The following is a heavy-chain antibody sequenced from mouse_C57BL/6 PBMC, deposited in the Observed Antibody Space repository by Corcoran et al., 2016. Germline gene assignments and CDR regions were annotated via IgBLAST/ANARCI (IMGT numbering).Heavy chain of an antibody. Sequence: EVQLQQSGPELVKPGASVKISCKASGYTFTDYYMNWVKQSHGKSLEWIGDINPNNGGTSYNQKFKGKATLTVDKSSSTSYMELRSLTSEDSAVYYCARRGPYYDGYAMDDWGQGTSVTVSS. CDR2: INPNNGGT. D-gene: IGHD1-1*01. CDR1: GYTFTDYY. V-gene: IGHV1-26*01. CDR3: ARRGPYYDGYAMDD. J-gene: IGHJ4*01.